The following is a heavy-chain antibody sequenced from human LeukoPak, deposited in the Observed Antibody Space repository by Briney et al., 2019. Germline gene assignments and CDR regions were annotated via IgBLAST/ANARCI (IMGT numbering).Heavy chain of an antibody. V-gene: IGHV1-2*02. D-gene: IGHD4-17*01. CDR1: GYTFTGYY. J-gene: IGHJ4*02. CDR2: INPNSGGT. CDR3: ARGHGRSTVTTKSYFDY. Sequence: ASVTVSCKASGYTFTGYYMHWVRQAPGQGLEWMGWINPNSGGTNYAQKFQGRVTMTRDTSISTAYMELSRLRSDDTAVYYCARGHGRSTVTTKSYFDYWGQGTLVTVSS.